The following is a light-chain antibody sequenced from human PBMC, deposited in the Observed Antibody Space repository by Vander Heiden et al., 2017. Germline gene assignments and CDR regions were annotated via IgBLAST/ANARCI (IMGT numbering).Light chain of an antibody. Sequence: AIRITQSPSSRSASTGDRVTITCRASQGISSYLAWYQQKPGKAPKLLIYAASTLQSGVPSRFSGSGSGTDFTLTISCLQSEDFATYYCQQYYSYPYTFGQGTKLEIK. CDR1: QGISSY. CDR3: QQYYSYPYT. CDR2: AAS. J-gene: IGKJ2*01. V-gene: IGKV1-8*01.